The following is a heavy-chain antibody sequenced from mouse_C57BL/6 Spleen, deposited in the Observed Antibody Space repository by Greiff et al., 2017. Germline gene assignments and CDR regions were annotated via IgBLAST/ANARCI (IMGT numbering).Heavy chain of an antibody. CDR2: ISNGGGST. CDR3: ARHDGSYDLLFDY. D-gene: IGHD2-12*01. Sequence: EVQGVESGGGLVQPGGSLKLSCAASGFTFSDYYMYWVRQTPEKRLEWVAYISNGGGSTYYPDTVKGRFTISRDNAKNTLYLQMSRLKSEDTAMYYCARHDGSYDLLFDYWGQGTTLTVSS. J-gene: IGHJ2*01. CDR1: GFTFSDYY. V-gene: IGHV5-12*01.